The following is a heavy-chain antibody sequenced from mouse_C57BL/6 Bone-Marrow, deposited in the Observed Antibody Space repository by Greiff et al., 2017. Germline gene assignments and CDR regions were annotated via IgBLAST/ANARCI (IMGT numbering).Heavy chain of an antibody. CDR2: IDPEIGDT. Sequence: EVKVEESGAELVRPGASVKLSCTASGFNIKDDYIHWVKQRPEQGLEWIGWIDPEIGDTEYASKFQGKATITSDTSSNTAYLQLSSLTSEETAVYYCSSFDGNYFDFWGQGTPLTVAS. V-gene: IGHV14-4*01. CDR1: GFNIKDDY. D-gene: IGHD2-3*01. CDR3: SSFDGNYFDF. J-gene: IGHJ2*01.